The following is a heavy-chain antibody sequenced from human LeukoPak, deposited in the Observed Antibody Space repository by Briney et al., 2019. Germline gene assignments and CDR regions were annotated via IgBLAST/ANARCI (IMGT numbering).Heavy chain of an antibody. CDR2: IIPILGIA. J-gene: IGHJ4*02. CDR1: GGTFSSYA. CDR3: ARGETTVTTPFDY. V-gene: IGHV1-69*04. Sequence: ASVKVSCKASGGTFSSYAISWVRQAPGQGLEWMGRIIPILGIANYAQKFQGRVTITADKSTSTAYMEPSSLRSEDTAVYYCARGETTVTTPFDYWGQGTLVTVSS. D-gene: IGHD4-17*01.